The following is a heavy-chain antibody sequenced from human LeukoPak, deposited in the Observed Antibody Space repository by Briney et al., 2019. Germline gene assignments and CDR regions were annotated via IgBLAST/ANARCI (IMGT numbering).Heavy chain of an antibody. CDR3: MDV. J-gene: IGHJ6*04. Sequence: SGTLSLTCAVSGGSISSSNWWSWVRQPPGKGLEWIGEIYHSGSTNYNPSLKSRVTISVDKSKNQFSLKLSFARGTTGTYYYGMDVWGKGTTVTVSS. D-gene: IGHD1-1*01. CDR1: GGSISSSNW. V-gene: IGHV4-4*02. CDR2: IYHSGST.